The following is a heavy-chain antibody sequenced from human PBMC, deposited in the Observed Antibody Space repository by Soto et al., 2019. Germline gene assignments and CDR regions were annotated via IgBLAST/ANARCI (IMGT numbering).Heavy chain of an antibody. V-gene: IGHV3-21*01. Sequence: GGSLRLSCVASGFTFSNYNMNWVRQAPGKGLEWVSHISGSSIYIHYADSVRGRFTISRDNAKNLVYLQMDSLRVEDTAVYYCAREGALKPFSSWGQGALVTVSS. CDR3: AREGALKPFSS. J-gene: IGHJ5*02. CDR2: ISGSSIYI. CDR1: GFTFSNYN.